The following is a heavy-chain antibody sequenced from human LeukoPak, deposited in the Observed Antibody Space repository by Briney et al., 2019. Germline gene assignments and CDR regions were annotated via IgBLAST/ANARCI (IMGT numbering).Heavy chain of an antibody. D-gene: IGHD3-10*01. CDR3: AKSTSLYSFGSGSLLGY. CDR2: ISSVGST. V-gene: IGHV3-53*01. J-gene: IGHJ4*02. CDR1: GFTVSSNY. Sequence: GGSLRLSCAASGFTVSSNYMSWVRQAPGKGLEWVSLISSVGSTYYADSVKGRFTISRDNSKNTLYLQMNSLRAEDTAVYYCAKSTSLYSFGSGSLLGYWGQGTLVTVSS.